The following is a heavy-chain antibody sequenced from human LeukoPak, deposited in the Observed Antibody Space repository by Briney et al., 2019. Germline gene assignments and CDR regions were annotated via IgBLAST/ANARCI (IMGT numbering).Heavy chain of an antibody. CDR3: ARGSYYDFWSGLNGGHWFDP. V-gene: IGHV4-34*01. J-gene: IGHJ5*02. D-gene: IGHD3-3*01. CDR2: INHSGSS. CDR1: GGSFSSGQY. Sequence: PSETLSLTCAVFGGSFSSGQYWSWIRQPPGKGLEWIGEINHSGSSNYNPALKSRVTISVDTSKNQFSLKPSSVTAANTAVYYCARGSYYDFWSGLNGGHWFDPWGQGTLVTVSS.